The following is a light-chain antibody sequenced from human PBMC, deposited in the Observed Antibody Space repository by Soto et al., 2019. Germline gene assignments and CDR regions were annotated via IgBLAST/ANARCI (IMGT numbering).Light chain of an antibody. CDR2: GNN. J-gene: IGLJ1*01. V-gene: IGLV1-40*01. Sequence: QLVLTQPPSVSGAPGQRVTISCTGSSSNIGAGYDVHWYQQLPGAAPKLLIYGNNNRPSGVPDRFSGSKSGASASLGITGLQAEDEADYYCQSYDTSLSGSNVFGTGTKLTVL. CDR3: QSYDTSLSGSNV. CDR1: SSNIGAGYD.